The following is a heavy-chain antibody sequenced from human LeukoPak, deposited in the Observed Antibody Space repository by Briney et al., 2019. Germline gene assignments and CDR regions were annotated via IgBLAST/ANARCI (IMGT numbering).Heavy chain of an antibody. J-gene: IGHJ4*02. CDR3: ARAGENYYVFYY. V-gene: IGHV1-46*01. Sequence: ASVKVSCKASGYTFTSFYMHWVRQAPGQGLEWMGIFNPSGSSTTYAQKFQGRVTMTRDTSTSIVYMELSSLGSEDTAVYYCARAGENYYVFYYWGQGTLVTVSS. CDR2: FNPSGSST. CDR1: GYTFTSFY. D-gene: IGHD1-26*01.